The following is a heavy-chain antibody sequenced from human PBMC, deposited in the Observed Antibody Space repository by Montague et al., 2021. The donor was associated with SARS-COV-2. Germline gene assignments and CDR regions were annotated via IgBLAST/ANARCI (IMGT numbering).Heavy chain of an antibody. V-gene: IGHV4-34*01. CDR3: ARVRYYGSGTSLGMDV. CDR1: GGSFSGYY. Sequence: SETRSLTCAVYGGSFSGYYWSWIRQPPGKGLEWIGEINHSGSTNYNPSLKSRVTILVDTSKNQFSLKLSSVTAADTVVYYCARVRYYGSGTSLGMDVWGQGTTVTVSS. CDR2: INHSGST. D-gene: IGHD3-10*01. J-gene: IGHJ6*02.